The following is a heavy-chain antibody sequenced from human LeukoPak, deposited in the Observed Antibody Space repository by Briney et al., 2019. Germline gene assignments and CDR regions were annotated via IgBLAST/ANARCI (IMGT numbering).Heavy chain of an antibody. CDR1: GYSFTDYY. V-gene: IGHV1-24*01. CDR3: ATSVVTVTTGILDYYYYMDV. D-gene: IGHD4-17*01. J-gene: IGHJ6*03. CDR2: FDPEDGET. Sequence: ASVKVSCKASGYSFTDYYIRWVRQAPGKGLEWMGGFDPEDGETIYAQKFQGRVTMTEDTSTDTAYMELSSLRSEDTAVYYCATSVVTVTTGILDYYYYMDVWGKGTTVTISS.